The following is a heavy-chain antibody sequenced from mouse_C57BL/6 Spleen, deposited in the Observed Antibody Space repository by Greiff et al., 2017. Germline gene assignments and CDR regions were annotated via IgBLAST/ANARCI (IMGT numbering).Heavy chain of an antibody. CDR2: IWRGGST. V-gene: IGHV2-2*01. CDR1: GFSLTSYG. Sequence: VKLMESGPGLVQPSPSLSITCTVSGFSLTSYGVHWVRQSPGKGLEWLGVIWRGGSTDYNAAFISRLSISKDNSTSQVFFKMNSLQADDTAIYYCARIHYDYDGYFDYWGQGTTLTVSS. J-gene: IGHJ2*01. D-gene: IGHD2-4*01. CDR3: ARIHYDYDGYFDY.